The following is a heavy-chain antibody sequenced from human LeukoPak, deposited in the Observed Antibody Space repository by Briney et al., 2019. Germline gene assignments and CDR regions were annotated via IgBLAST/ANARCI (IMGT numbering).Heavy chain of an antibody. V-gene: IGHV3-7*01. J-gene: IGHJ2*01. CDR2: IRQDGSDE. CDR1: GISLSSLW. Sequence: GGSLGLSCAASGISLSSLWMSWFRQAPGKGLEWVADIRQDGSDEHYVASVKGRFTISRDTTSLFLQMSSLRAEDTAVYYCAGGQGWHFDLWGRGTLITVSS. CDR3: AGGQGWHFDL. D-gene: IGHD2-15*01.